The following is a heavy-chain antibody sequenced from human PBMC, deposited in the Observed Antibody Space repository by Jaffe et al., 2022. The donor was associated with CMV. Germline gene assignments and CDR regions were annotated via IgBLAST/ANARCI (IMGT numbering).Heavy chain of an antibody. CDR3: ARGSYGTGWSRGRYLDHYLDS. Sequence: QVQLVQSGAEVKRPGSSVKVSCKTSGGTFSNFAISWVRQAPGQGLEWMGRVIPILDIPKYAQNFQGRVTITADKSTSTVYMELSSLRSDDTAIYYCARGSYGTGWSRGRYLDHYLDSWGQGTLVTVSS. D-gene: IGHD6-19*01. CDR2: VIPILDIP. J-gene: IGHJ4*02. CDR1: GGTFSNFA. V-gene: IGHV1-69*09.